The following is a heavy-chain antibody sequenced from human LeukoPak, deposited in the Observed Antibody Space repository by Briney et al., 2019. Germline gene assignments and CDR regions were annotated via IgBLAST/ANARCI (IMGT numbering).Heavy chain of an antibody. J-gene: IGHJ3*02. D-gene: IGHD3-3*01. CDR2: MNPNSGNT. CDR1: GYTFTSYD. Sequence: GGSVKASCKASGYTFTSYDINWVRQAAGQGLEWMGWMNPNSGNTGYAQKFQARVTMTRNTSISTAYMELSSLRSEDTAVYYCARGGLRFLEWLWTHAFDIWGQGTMVTVSS. CDR3: ARGGLRFLEWLWTHAFDI. V-gene: IGHV1-8*01.